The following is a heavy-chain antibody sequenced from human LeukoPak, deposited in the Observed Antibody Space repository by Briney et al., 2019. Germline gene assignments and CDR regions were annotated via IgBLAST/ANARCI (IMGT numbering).Heavy chain of an antibody. CDR1: GYTFTGYD. CDR2: INPNSGGT. J-gene: IGHJ4*02. Sequence: ASVKVSCKASGYTFTGYDMHWVRQAPGQGLEWMGWINPNSGGTNYAQKFQGRVTMTRDTSISTAYMELSRLRSDDTAVYYCARVWYSSSWSHFDYWGQGTLVTVSS. CDR3: ARVWYSSSWSHFDY. D-gene: IGHD6-13*01. V-gene: IGHV1-2*02.